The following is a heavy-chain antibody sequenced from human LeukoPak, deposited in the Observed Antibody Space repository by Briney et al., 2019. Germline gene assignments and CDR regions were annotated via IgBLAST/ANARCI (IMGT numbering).Heavy chain of an antibody. CDR3: AKARGATYGTYYFDY. D-gene: IGHD4/OR15-4a*01. Sequence: PGGSLRLSCAASGLTFSSYAMNWVRQAPGKGLEWVSIIGSSGDTYYADSVKGRFTISRDNSKNTLYLQMNSLRAEDTAVYYCAKARGATYGTYYFDYWGQGTLVTVSS. CDR2: IGSSGDT. J-gene: IGHJ4*02. CDR1: GLTFSSYA. V-gene: IGHV3-23*01.